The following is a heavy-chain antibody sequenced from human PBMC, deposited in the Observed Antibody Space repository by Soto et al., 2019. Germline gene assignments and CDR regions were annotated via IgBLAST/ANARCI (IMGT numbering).Heavy chain of an antibody. Sequence: EVQLLESGGGLVQPGGSLRLSCAASGFTFSSYALNWVRQAPGKGLEWVSTISGSGGDTYSADSVKGRFTISRDNSKYTLSLQMDSLRAEDTAVYYCAKGGRSSSGLDFDYWGQGTLVTVSS. CDR1: GFTFSSYA. CDR2: ISGSGGDT. CDR3: AKGGRSSSGLDFDY. D-gene: IGHD6-6*01. J-gene: IGHJ4*02. V-gene: IGHV3-23*01.